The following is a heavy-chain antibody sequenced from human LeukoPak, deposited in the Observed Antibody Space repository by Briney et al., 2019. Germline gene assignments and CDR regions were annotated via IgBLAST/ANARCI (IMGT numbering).Heavy chain of an antibody. J-gene: IGHJ4*02. V-gene: IGHV3-30*18. CDR3: AKLGCSSTRCYINY. CDR1: GFXFSTYA. Sequence: PGRSLRLSCEASGFXFSTYAMRWVRQAPGKGLEWVAVISYDGGDKYFADSLKGRFTISRDNYKNTLYLQMNSLRVEDTAVYYCAKLGCSSTRCYINYWGQGTLVTVSS. D-gene: IGHD2-2*01. CDR2: ISYDGGDK.